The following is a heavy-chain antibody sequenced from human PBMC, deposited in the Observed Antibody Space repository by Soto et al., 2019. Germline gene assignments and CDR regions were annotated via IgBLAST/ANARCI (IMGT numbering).Heavy chain of an antibody. CDR2: IYYSGST. Sequence: QVQLQESGPGLVKPSETLSLTCTVSGGSISSYYWSWIRQPPGKGLEWIGYIYYSGSTNYNPSLKSRGTLSAXTSKNQFSLKLSSVTAADTAVYYCARSTTKYGMDVWGQGTTVTVSS. CDR3: ARSTTKYGMDV. D-gene: IGHD1-1*01. J-gene: IGHJ6*02. CDR1: GGSISSYY. V-gene: IGHV4-59*08.